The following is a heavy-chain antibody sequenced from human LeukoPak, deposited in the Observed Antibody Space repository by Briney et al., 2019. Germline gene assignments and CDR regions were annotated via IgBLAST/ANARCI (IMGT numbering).Heavy chain of an antibody. CDR1: GYTFTSYD. D-gene: IGHD3-3*01. V-gene: IGHV1-8*01. CDR3: ARGPPYDFWSGYFAPRGHYFDY. J-gene: IGHJ4*02. CDR2: MNPNSGNT. Sequence: ASVKVSCKASGYTFTSYDINWVRQATGQGLEWMGWMNPNSGNTGYAQKFQGRVTMTRNTSISTAYMELSSLRSEDTAVYYCARGPPYDFWSGYFAPRGHYFDYWGQGTRVTVSS.